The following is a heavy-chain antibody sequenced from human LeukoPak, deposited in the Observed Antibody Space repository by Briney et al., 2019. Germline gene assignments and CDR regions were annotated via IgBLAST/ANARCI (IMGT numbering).Heavy chain of an antibody. D-gene: IGHD3-3*01. CDR3: ARDSVRFLEWLSDLDY. Sequence: GGSLRLSCAASGFTFSSYAMHWVRQAPGKGLEWVAVISYDGSNKYYADSVKGRLTISRDNSKNTLYLQMNSLRAEDTAVYYCARDSVRFLEWLSDLDYWGQGTLVTVSS. J-gene: IGHJ4*02. V-gene: IGHV3-30-3*01. CDR1: GFTFSSYA. CDR2: ISYDGSNK.